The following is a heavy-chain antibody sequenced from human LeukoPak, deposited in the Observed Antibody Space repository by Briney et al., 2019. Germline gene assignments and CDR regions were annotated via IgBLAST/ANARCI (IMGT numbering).Heavy chain of an antibody. D-gene: IGHD6-19*01. J-gene: IGHJ6*03. CDR3: AIARYSSGWYSTYYMDV. CDR1: GFTFDDYA. CDR2: ISWNSGSI. V-gene: IGHV3-9*01. Sequence: GRSLRLSCAASGFTFDDYAMHWVRQAPGKGLEWVSGISWNSGSIGYADSVKGRFTISRDNAKNSLYLQMNSLRAEDTAVYYCAIARYSSGWYSTYYMDVWGKGTTVTVSS.